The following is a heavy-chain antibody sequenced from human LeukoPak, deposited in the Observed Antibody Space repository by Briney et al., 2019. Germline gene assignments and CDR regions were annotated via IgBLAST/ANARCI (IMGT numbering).Heavy chain of an antibody. V-gene: IGHV2-5*02. D-gene: IGHD4-23*01. CDR1: GFSLSTSGVG. CDR3: AHAPGPRGDKPFDY. CDR2: IYWDDDK. J-gene: IGHJ4*02. Sequence: SGPTLVNPTQTLTLTCTFSGFSLSTSGVGVGWIRQPPGKALEWLALIYWDDDKRYSPSLKRRLTITKETSKNQVVLTMTNMDPVDTATYYCAHAPGPRGDKPFDYWGQGTLVTVSS.